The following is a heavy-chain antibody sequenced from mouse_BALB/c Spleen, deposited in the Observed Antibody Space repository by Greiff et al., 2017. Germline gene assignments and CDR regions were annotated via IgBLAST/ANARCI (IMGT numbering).Heavy chain of an antibody. CDR3: ARVSHWYFDV. V-gene: IGHV5-15*02. CDR2: ISNFAYSI. J-gene: IGHJ1*01. CDR1: GFTFSDYG. Sequence: EVKVVESGGGLVQPGGSRKLSCAASGFTFSDYGMAWVRQAPGKGLEWVAFISNFAYSIYYADTVTGRFTISRENAKNTLYMEMSSLRSEDTAMYCCARVSHWYFDVWGAGTTVTVSA.